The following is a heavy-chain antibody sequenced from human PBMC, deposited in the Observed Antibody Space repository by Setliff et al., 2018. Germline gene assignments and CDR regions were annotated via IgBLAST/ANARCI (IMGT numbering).Heavy chain of an antibody. D-gene: IGHD6-25*01. J-gene: IGHJ3*02. CDR1: GFTFSTYS. CDR3: ARSPANGGHDAFDI. Sequence: LRLSCAASGFTFSTYSMHWVRQAPGEGLEWVSSISPSSIYIYYADSVKGRFTISRDNAKNSLYLQMNSLGAEDTAVYYCARSPANGGHDAFDIWGQGTMVTVSS. CDR2: ISPSSIYI. V-gene: IGHV3-21*01.